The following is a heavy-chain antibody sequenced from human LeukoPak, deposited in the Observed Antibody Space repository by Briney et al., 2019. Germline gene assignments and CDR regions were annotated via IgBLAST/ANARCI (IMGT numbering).Heavy chain of an antibody. J-gene: IGHJ6*02. V-gene: IGHV3-30*19. CDR1: GFTFSSYG. Sequence: PGGSLRLSCAASGFTFSSYGMHWVRQAPGKGLEWVAVISYDGSNKYYADSVKGRFTISRDNSKNTLYLQMNSLRAEDTAVYYCARDQCSGGSCYSGSDYYYYYYGMDVWGQGTTVTVSS. CDR3: ARDQCSGGSCYSGSDYYYYYYGMDV. D-gene: IGHD2-15*01. CDR2: ISYDGSNK.